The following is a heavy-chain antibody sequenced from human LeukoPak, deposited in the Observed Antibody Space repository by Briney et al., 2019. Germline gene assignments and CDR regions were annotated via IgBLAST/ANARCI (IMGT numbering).Heavy chain of an antibody. CDR2: ISGSGGST. D-gene: IGHD4-17*01. CDR1: GFTFSSYA. J-gene: IGHJ4*02. Sequence: GGSLRLSCAASGFTFSSYAMSWVRQAPGKGLGWVSAISGSGGSTYYADSVKGRFTISRDNSKNTLYLQMNSLRAEDTAVYYCAKVYGDYDYFDYWGQGTLVTVSS. V-gene: IGHV3-23*01. CDR3: AKVYGDYDYFDY.